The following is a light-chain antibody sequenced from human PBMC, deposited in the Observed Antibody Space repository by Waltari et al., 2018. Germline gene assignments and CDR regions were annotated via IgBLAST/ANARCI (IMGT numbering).Light chain of an antibody. Sequence: SYELTQPPSVSVSPGQTARIPCSGDALPKQYAFLYQKKPGQAPVMVIYKDSERPYGIPERFSGSRPGKTFTLTISGDQAEDEADYYCQSADSIGTSVVFGGGTKVTVL. CDR1: ALPKQY. CDR3: QSADSIGTSVV. V-gene: IGLV3-25*03. J-gene: IGLJ2*01. CDR2: KDS.